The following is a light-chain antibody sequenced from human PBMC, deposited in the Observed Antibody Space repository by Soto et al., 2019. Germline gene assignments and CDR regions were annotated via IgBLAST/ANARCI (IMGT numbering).Light chain of an antibody. CDR3: QQYNNWPRT. J-gene: IGKJ2*01. V-gene: IGKV3-15*01. CDR1: QSVSSN. Sequence: EIVMTQSPATLSVSPGERATLSCRTSQSVSSNLAWYQQKPGQVPRLLIYGLSTRATGIPARFSGSGSGTEFTLTISSLQSEDFAVYYCQQYNNWPRTFGQGTNLEIK. CDR2: GLS.